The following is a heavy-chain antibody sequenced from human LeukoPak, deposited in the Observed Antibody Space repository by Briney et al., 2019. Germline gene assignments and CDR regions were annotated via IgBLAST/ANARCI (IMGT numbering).Heavy chain of an antibody. CDR1: GFTFSSYS. J-gene: IGHJ3*02. Sequence: GGSLRLSCAASGFTFSSYSMNWVRQAPGKGLEWVSYISSSSSTIYYADSVKGRFTISRENSQKSLYLQMNSLRAEGRAVYYCARANTSYYDFGSGYRHDVFDIWGQGTMVTVSS. CDR2: ISSSSSTI. CDR3: ARANTSYYDFGSGYRHDVFDI. V-gene: IGHV3-48*01. D-gene: IGHD3-3*01.